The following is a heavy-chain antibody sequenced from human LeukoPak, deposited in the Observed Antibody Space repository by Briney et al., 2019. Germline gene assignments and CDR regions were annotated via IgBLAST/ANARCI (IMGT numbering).Heavy chain of an antibody. V-gene: IGHV4-31*03. CDR3: ARGEMATTYYFDY. CDR2: IYCSGSS. CDR1: GGSISSGGYY. J-gene: IGHJ4*02. Sequence: PSQTLSLTCTVSGGSISSGGYYWSWIRQHPGKGLEWIGYIYCSGSSYYNPSLKSRVTISVDTSKNQFSLKLTSVTAADTAVYYCARGEMATTYYFDYWGQGTLVTVSS. D-gene: IGHD5-24*01.